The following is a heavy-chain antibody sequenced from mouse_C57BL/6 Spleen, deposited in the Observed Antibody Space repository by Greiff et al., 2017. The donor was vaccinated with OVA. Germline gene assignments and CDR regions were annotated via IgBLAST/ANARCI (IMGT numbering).Heavy chain of an antibody. V-gene: IGHV1-82*01. J-gene: IGHJ4*01. CDR1: GYAFSSSW. Sequence: VKLQESGPELVKPGASVKISCKASGYAFSSSWMNWVKQRPGKGLEWIGRIYPGDGDTNYNGKFKGKATLTADKSSSTAYMQLSSLTSEDSAVYFCAREEITTVVSGGMDYWGQGTSVTVSS. CDR2: IYPGDGDT. D-gene: IGHD1-1*01. CDR3: AREEITTVVSGGMDY.